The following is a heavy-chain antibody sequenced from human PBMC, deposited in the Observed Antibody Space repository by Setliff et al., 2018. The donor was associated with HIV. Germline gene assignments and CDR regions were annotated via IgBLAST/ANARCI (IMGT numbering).Heavy chain of an antibody. CDR1: GGTFNTHA. Sequence: ASVKVSCKASGGTFNTHAFSWVRQAPGQGLEWMGGIIPVRGLANYARNFQGRVTITADTSTNAAYLEVVSLRSEDTAIYYCARHYFDSNSYYRPPFDSWGQGTPVTVSS. V-gene: IGHV1-69*10. CDR3: ARHYFDSNSYYRPPFDS. D-gene: IGHD3-22*01. J-gene: IGHJ5*01. CDR2: IIPVRGLA.